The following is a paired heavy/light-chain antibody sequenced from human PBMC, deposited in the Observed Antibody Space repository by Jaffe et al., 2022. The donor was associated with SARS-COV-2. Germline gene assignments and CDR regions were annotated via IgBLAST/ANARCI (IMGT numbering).Heavy chain of an antibody. CDR3: ARDRLSGYEPRFDY. J-gene: IGHJ4*02. D-gene: IGHD5-12*01. CDR1: GFTFSNYA. V-gene: IGHV3-30*04. Sequence: QVQLVESGGGVVQPGRSLRLSCVASGFTFSNYALHWVRQAPGKGLEWVTVISHDGSIKDCADSVKGRFTISRDNAKNTLYLQMNSLRPDDTAMYYCARDRLSGYEPRFDYWGQGTLVTVSS. CDR2: ISHDGSIK.
Light chain of an antibody. CDR3: QQYTTYPYT. Sequence: DIQMTQSPSSLSASVGDRVTITCRASQGISNYLAWFQQKPGKAPKSLIYGASSLQSGVPSKFSGSGSGTDFTLTISSLQPGDFATYYCQQYTTYPYTFGQGTKLEIK. CDR2: GAS. CDR1: QGISNY. J-gene: IGKJ2*01. V-gene: IGKV1-16*02.